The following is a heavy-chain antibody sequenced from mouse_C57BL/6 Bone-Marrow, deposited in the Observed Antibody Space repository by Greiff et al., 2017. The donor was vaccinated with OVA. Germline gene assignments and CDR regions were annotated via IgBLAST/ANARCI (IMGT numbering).Heavy chain of an antibody. CDR1: GFTFSDYG. CDR3: AKLFWFAY. V-gene: IGHV5-17*01. Sequence: DVLLVESGGGLVKPGGSLKLSCAASGFTFSDYGMHWVRQAPEKGLEWVAYISSGRSTIYYADTVKGRFTISRDNAKNTLFLQMTSLRSEDTAMYYCAKLFWFAYWGQGTLVTVSA. J-gene: IGHJ3*01. CDR2: ISSGRSTI.